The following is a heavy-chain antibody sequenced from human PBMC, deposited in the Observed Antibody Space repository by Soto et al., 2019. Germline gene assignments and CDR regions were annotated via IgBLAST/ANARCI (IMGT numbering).Heavy chain of an antibody. J-gene: IGHJ4*02. V-gene: IGHV4-34*01. CDR3: ARRRYCSGGSCYPHFDY. CDR1: GGSFSGYY. CDR2: INHSGST. Sequence: QVQLQQWGAGLLKPSETLSLTCAVYGGSFSGYYWSWIRQPPGKGLEWIGEINHSGSTNYNPSIKSRVTISVDTSKNQFSLKLSSVTAADTAVYYCARRRYCSGGSCYPHFDYWGQGTLVTVSS. D-gene: IGHD2-15*01.